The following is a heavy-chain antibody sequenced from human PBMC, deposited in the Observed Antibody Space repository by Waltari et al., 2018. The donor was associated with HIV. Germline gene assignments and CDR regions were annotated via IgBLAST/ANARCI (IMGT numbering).Heavy chain of an antibody. V-gene: IGHV3-33*01. J-gene: IGHJ4*02. CDR1: GFPLTSFG. CDR2: IWYDGSKK. Sequence: QVQLVESGGGVVQPGRSLRLPGATSGFPLTSFGVHWVRQAPGKGLEWVTVIWYDGSKKYYADSVKGRFTISRDNSKNTLYLQMNSLRIEDTAVYYCARKYSSSWGAPFDYWGQGTLVTVSS. D-gene: IGHD6-13*01. CDR3: ARKYSSSWGAPFDY.